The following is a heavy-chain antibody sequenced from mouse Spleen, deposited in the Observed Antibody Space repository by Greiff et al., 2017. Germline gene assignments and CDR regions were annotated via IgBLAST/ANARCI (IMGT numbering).Heavy chain of an antibody. D-gene: IGHD2-4*01. CDR2: INPGSGGT. V-gene: IGHV1-54*01. CDR3: ARDYDYDGYYAMDY. J-gene: IGHJ4*01. CDR1: GYAFTNYL. Sequence: VQLQQSGAELVRPGTSVKVSCKASGYAFTNYLIAWVKQRPGQGLEWIGVINPGSGGTNYNEKFKGKATLTADKSSSTAYMQLSSLTSDDSAVYFCARDYDYDGYYAMDYWGQGTSVTVSS.